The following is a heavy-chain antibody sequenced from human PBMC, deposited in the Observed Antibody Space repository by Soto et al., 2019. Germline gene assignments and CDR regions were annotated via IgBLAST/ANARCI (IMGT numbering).Heavy chain of an antibody. CDR1: GFAFSSYA. Sequence: QVQLVESGGGVVQPGRSLRLSCAASGFAFSSYAMHWVRQAPGKGLEWVAVISYDGSEKYYADSVKGRFTISRDNSKNTLYLQMNSLTAEDTAVDYCARGFSGGSYVSSGSVFFDYWGQGTLITVSS. J-gene: IGHJ4*02. CDR2: ISYDGSEK. CDR3: ARGFSGGSYVSSGSVFFDY. D-gene: IGHD3-22*01. V-gene: IGHV3-30-3*01.